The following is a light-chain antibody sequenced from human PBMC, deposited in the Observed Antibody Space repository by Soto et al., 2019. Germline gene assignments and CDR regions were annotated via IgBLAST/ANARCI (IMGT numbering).Light chain of an antibody. V-gene: IGKV1-5*01. CDR2: DDS. Sequence: DLQMTQSPSTLSSSVGDRVTITCRASQSVRSWLAWYQQKPGTAPKILIFDDSRLESGVPSRLSGSASGTEFTLTISSLQPDDFATYYCQKYDNYPLTCGGGTKVDIK. CDR1: QSVRSW. J-gene: IGKJ4*01. CDR3: QKYDNYPLT.